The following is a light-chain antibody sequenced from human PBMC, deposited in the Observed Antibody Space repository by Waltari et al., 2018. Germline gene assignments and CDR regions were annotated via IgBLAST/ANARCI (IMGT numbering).Light chain of an antibody. CDR2: EGS. J-gene: IGLJ3*02. V-gene: IGLV2-23*01. Sequence: QSALTQPASVSGSPGQSITISCTGTSSDVGSYTFVPWYQHHPGKAPQLMIFEGSKRPSGVSNRFSGSKSDNMASLTISGLQAEDEADYYWCSYGGSSSNGVFGGGTKLPIL. CDR3: CSYGGSSSNGV. CDR1: SSDVGSYTF.